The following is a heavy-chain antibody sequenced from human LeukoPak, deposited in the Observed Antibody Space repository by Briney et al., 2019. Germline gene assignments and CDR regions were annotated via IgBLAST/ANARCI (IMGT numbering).Heavy chain of an antibody. V-gene: IGHV3-30*18. J-gene: IGHJ4*02. CDR2: TSYYGSKK. CDR3: AKPRGLDYYDSSVILDY. D-gene: IGHD3-22*01. Sequence: PGRSLRLSCAASGFTFSSYNMQWVRQAPGKGLEWVAGTSYYGSKKFYADSVKGRFTISRDNSQSTLFLQMNSLRPEDTAVYYCAKPRGLDYYDSSVILDYWGQGTLVTVSS. CDR1: GFTFSSYN.